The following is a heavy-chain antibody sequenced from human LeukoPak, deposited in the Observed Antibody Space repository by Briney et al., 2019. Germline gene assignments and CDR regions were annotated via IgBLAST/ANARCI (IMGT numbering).Heavy chain of an antibody. D-gene: IGHD3-22*01. Sequence: GASVKVSCKASGYTFSGYYMHWVRQAPGQGLEWMGWINPNTGGTNYAQKFQGRVTMTRDTSISTTYMELSRLRSDDTAVYYCASQPYYLDSSGYYDYWGQGTLVTVSS. CDR3: ASQPYYLDSSGYYDY. CDR1: GYTFSGYY. CDR2: INPNTGGT. J-gene: IGHJ4*02. V-gene: IGHV1-2*02.